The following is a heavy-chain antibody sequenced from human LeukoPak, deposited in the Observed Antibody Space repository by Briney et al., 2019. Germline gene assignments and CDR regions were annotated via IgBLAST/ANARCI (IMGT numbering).Heavy chain of an antibody. D-gene: IGHD2-15*01. CDR2: IYYSGST. V-gene: IGHV4-59*01. CDR3: ARAYCSGGSCYFGDY. Sequence: SETLSLTCTVSGGSISSYYWSWIRQPPGKGLEWIGYIYYSGSTNYNPSLKSRVTISVDTSKNQFSLKLSSVTAADTAVYYCARAYCSGGSCYFGDYWGQGTLVTVSS. CDR1: GGSISSYY. J-gene: IGHJ4*02.